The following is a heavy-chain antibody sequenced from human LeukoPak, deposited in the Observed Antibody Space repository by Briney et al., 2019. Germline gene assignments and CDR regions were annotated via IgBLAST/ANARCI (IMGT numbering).Heavy chain of an antibody. CDR2: IYSGGRT. CDR3: ARVPRGERNVFDM. J-gene: IGHJ3*02. V-gene: IGHV3-53*01. CDR1: GFTVSSNY. Sequence: GGSLRLSCAASGFTVSSNYMNWVRQAPGKGLEWVSSIYSGGRTFYADSVKGRFTISRDNSKNTVFLQMNSLTVADTAVYYCARVPRGERNVFDMWGQGTMVIVSS. D-gene: IGHD1-1*01.